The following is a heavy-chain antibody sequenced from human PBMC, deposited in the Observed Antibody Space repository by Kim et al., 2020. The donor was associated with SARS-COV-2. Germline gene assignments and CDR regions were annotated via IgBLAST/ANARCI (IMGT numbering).Heavy chain of an antibody. Sequence: GGSLRLSCAASGFTFSSYEMNWVRQAPGKGLEWVSYISSSGSTIYYADSVKGRFTISRDNAKNSLYLQMNSLRAEDTAVYYCARVGGTYGSGSSNYGMDVWGQGTTVTVSS. D-gene: IGHD3-10*01. CDR1: GFTFSSYE. J-gene: IGHJ6*02. V-gene: IGHV3-48*03. CDR3: ARVGGTYGSGSSNYGMDV. CDR2: ISSSGSTI.